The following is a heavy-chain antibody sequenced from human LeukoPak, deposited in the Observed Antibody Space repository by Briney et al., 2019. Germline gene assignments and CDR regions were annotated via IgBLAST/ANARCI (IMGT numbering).Heavy chain of an antibody. J-gene: IGHJ4*02. CDR3: ARARRDCSGGTCFSYYFDN. Sequence: GALRLSCAASGFTFSNYAIHWARQAPGKGLECVSAISSIEGRIYYANSVKGRFTISRDNSKNMVFLQMGSLRAEDMAVYYCARARRDCSGGTCFSYYFDNWGQGTLVTVSP. D-gene: IGHD2-15*01. CDR1: GFTFSNYA. CDR2: ISSIEGRI. V-gene: IGHV3-64*01.